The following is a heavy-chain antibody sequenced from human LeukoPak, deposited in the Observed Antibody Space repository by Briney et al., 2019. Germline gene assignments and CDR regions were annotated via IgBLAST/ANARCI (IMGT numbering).Heavy chain of an antibody. D-gene: IGHD2-15*01. J-gene: IGHJ4*02. V-gene: IGHV3-7*03. CDR3: AREYCSGGSCYSGGYYFDY. CDR2: IKQDGSEK. CDR1: GFTFSSYW. Sequence: PGGSLRLSCAASGFTFSSYWMSWVRQVPGKGLEWVANIKQDGSEKYYVDSVKGRFTISRDNAKNSLYLQMNSLRAEDTAVYYCAREYCSGGSCYSGGYYFDYWGQGTLVTVSS.